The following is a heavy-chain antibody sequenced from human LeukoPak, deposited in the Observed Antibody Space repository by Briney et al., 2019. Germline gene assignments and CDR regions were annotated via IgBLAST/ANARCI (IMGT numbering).Heavy chain of an antibody. CDR1: GFTLSSTG. V-gene: IGHV3-23*01. D-gene: IGHD6-13*01. J-gene: IGHJ4*02. Sequence: PGGSLRLSCAAPGFTLSSTGMSWVRQAPGKGLEWVSGISGGNTFYADSVKGRFTISRDNSKSTLYLQMDSLRVEDTAIYYCARGTGAAAGPDRGIHWGQGAVVTVSS. CDR3: ARGTGAAAGPDRGIH. CDR2: ISGGNT.